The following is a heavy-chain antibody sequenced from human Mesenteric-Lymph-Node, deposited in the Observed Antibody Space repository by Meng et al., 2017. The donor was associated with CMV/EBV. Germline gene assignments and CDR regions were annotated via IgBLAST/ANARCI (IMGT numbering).Heavy chain of an antibody. Sequence: ASVPVSCKASGYTFTSYYMHWVRQAPGQGLEWMGIINPSGGSTSYAQKFQGRVTMTRDTSTSTAYMELRTLSSDDTAVYYCARGGDTALDIWGMDVWGQGTTVTVSS. CDR1: GYTFTSYY. J-gene: IGHJ6*02. CDR2: INPSGGST. CDR3: ARGGDTALDIWGMDV. V-gene: IGHV1-46*01. D-gene: IGHD5-18*01.